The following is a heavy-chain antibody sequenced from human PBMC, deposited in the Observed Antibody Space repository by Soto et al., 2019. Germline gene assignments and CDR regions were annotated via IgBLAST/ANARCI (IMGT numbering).Heavy chain of an antibody. CDR2: ISSSSSYI. J-gene: IGHJ6*02. V-gene: IGHV3-21*01. CDR3: ARQQGPAACKYGMDA. CDR1: GFTFSSYS. Sequence: GGSLRLSCVASGFTFSSYSMNWVRQAPGKGLEWVASISSSSSYIYYADSVKGRFTISRDKAKNSLFLQMNSLRAEDSALYYCARQQGPAACKYGMDARGQGAT. D-gene: IGHD6-13*01.